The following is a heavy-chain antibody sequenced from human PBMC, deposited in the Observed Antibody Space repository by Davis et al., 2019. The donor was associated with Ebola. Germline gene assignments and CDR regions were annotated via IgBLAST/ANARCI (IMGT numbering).Heavy chain of an antibody. J-gene: IGHJ5*02. CDR1: GGSFSGYY. CDR3: ARHCSSTSCSWFDP. D-gene: IGHD2-2*01. V-gene: IGHV4-34*01. Sequence: SETLSLTCAVYGGSFSGYYWSWIRQPPGKGLEWIGEINHSGSTNYNPSLKSRVTISLDTSKNQFSLKLSSVTAADTAVYYCARHCSSTSCSWFDPWDQGTLVTVSS. CDR2: INHSGST.